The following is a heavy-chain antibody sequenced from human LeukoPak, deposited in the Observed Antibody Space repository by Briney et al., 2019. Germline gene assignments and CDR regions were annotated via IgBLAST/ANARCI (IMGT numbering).Heavy chain of an antibody. D-gene: IGHD3-9*01. CDR3: ARRMGRSYDILTGKGFDP. V-gene: IGHV5-51*01. CDR2: IYPGDSDA. CDR1: GYSFTSYW. Sequence: GESLKISCKGSGYSFTSYWIGWVRQMPGKGLKWMGIIYPGDSDARYSPSFQGQVTISADKSISTAYLQWSSLKASDTAMYYCARRMGRSYDILTGKGFDPWGQGTLVTVSS. J-gene: IGHJ5*02.